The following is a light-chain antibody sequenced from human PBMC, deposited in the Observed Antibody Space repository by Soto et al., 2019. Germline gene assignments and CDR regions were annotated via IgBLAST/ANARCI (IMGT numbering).Light chain of an antibody. CDR2: AAS. V-gene: IGKV1-39*01. CDR3: QEYNSYTGT. J-gene: IGKJ1*01. CDR1: QSISSY. Sequence: EIQMTQSTSSLSASVGDRVTITCRASQSISSYLNWYQQKPGKAPKLLIYAASSLQSGVPSRFSGSGSGTEFTLTISSLQPDDFGTYYCQEYNSYTGTFGPGTNVDI.